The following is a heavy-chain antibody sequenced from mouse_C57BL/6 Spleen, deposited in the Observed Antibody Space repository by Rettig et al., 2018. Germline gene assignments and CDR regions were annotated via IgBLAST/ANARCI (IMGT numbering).Heavy chain of an antibody. CDR2: ISDGGSYT. Sequence: GFTFSSYAMSWVRQTPEKRLEWVATISDGGSYTYYPDNVKGRFTISRDNAKNNLYLQMSHLKSEDTAMYYCARVGDGYDYYAMDYWGQGTSVTVSS. J-gene: IGHJ4*01. V-gene: IGHV5-4*01. CDR3: ARVGDGYDYYAMDY. CDR1: GFTFSSYA. D-gene: IGHD2-2*01.